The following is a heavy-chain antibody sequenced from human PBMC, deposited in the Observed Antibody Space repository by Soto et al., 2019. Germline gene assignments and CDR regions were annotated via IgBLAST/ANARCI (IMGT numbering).Heavy chain of an antibody. D-gene: IGHD2-15*01. Sequence: ASVKVSCKASGYTFTGYYMHWVRQAPGQGLEWMGWINPNSGGTNYAQKFQGWVTMTRDTSISTAYMELSRLRSDDTAVYYCARDLRAAATNYYYYGMDVWGQGTTVTVSS. CDR2: INPNSGGT. CDR3: ARDLRAAATNYYYYGMDV. CDR1: GYTFTGYY. V-gene: IGHV1-2*04. J-gene: IGHJ6*02.